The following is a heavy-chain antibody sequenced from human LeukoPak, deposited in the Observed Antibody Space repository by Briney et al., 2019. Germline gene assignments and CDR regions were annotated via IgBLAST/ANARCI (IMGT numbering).Heavy chain of an antibody. CDR1: GGTFSSYA. CDR2: IIPIFGTA. J-gene: IGHJ4*02. V-gene: IGHV1-69*05. CDR3: ARAKRRSYDYFDY. Sequence: SVKVSCKASGGTFSSYAISWVRQAPGRGLEWMGRIIPIFGTANYAQKFQGRVTITTDESTSTAYMELSSLRSEDTAVYYCARAKRRSYDYFDYWGQGTLVTVSS. D-gene: IGHD1-26*01.